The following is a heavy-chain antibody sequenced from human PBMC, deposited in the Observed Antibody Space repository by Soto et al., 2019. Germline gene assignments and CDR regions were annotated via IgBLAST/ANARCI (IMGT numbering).Heavy chain of an antibody. CDR3: ARGGSSGWYSFDY. CDR1: GFTFSSYS. D-gene: IGHD6-19*01. Sequence: EVQLVESGGGLVKPGGSLRLSCAASGFTFSSYSMNWVRQAPGKGLGWVSSISTTSSYIYYADSVKGRFTISRDNAKNSLYLQMNSLRAEDTAVYYCARGGSSGWYSFDYWGQGTLVTVSS. J-gene: IGHJ4*02. V-gene: IGHV3-21*01. CDR2: ISTTSSYI.